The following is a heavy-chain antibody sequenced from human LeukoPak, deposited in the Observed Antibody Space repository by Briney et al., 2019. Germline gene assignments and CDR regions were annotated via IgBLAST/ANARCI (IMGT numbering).Heavy chain of an antibody. D-gene: IGHD5-18*01. CDR2: IYYSGST. V-gene: IGHV4-59*08. Sequence: SETLSFTCTVSGGSISSYYWSWIRQPPGKGLEWIGYIYYSGSTNYNPSLKSRVTISVDTSKNQFSLKLSSVTAADTAVYYCARGPRRRGYSYGSSSPAAYYFDYWGQGTLVTVSS. CDR1: GGSISSYY. J-gene: IGHJ4*02. CDR3: ARGPRRRGYSYGSSSPAAYYFDY.